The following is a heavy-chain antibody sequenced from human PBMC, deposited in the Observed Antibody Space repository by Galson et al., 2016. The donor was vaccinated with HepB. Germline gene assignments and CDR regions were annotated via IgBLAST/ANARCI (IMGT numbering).Heavy chain of an antibody. D-gene: IGHD6-19*01. CDR3: AKAPSGWSYYFDY. Sequence: LRLSCAASGLTFSSYGMSWVRQAPGKGLEWVSTMSGSGGTTYYADSVKGRFTISRDNSRSTVFLQMNSLTAEDTAVYYCAKAPSGWSYYFDYWGQGILVTVSS. CDR2: MSGSGGTT. J-gene: IGHJ4*02. CDR1: GLTFSSYG. V-gene: IGHV3-23*01.